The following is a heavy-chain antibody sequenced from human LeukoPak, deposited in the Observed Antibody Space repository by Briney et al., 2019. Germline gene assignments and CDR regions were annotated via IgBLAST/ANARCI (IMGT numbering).Heavy chain of an antibody. J-gene: IGHJ6*02. CDR1: GFTFSSHW. D-gene: IGHD2-2*01. Sequence: GGSLRLSCAASGFTFSSHWMTWVRQAPGKGLEWVANIKEDGTRKNYMDSVKGRFTISRDNAKNSLYLQMSGLRAEDTAVYYCAREYCSSTSCYPFYYYYGMDVWGQGTTVTVSS. CDR3: AREYCSSTSCYPFYYYYGMDV. CDR2: IKEDGTRK. V-gene: IGHV3-7*01.